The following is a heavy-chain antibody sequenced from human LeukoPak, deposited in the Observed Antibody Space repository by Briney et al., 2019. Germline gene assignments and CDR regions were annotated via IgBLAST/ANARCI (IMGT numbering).Heavy chain of an antibody. CDR1: GGSVSSGSYY. Sequence: PSETLSLTCTVSGGSVSSGSYYWSWIRQPPGKGLEWIGYIYYSGSTNYNPSLKSRVTISVDTSKNQFSLKLISMTAADTAVYYCTRKYSSSWSFDYWGQGTLVTVSS. D-gene: IGHD6-13*01. V-gene: IGHV4-61*01. CDR3: TRKYSSSWSFDY. J-gene: IGHJ4*02. CDR2: IYYSGST.